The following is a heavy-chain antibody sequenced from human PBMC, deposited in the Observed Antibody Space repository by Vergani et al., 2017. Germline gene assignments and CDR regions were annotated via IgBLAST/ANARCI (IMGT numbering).Heavy chain of an antibody. V-gene: IGHV3-11*01. D-gene: IGHD3-3*01. CDR3: AKDHYXFWSGYPNLSPFDL. Sequence: QVQLVESGGGLVKPGGSLRLSCAASGFTFSDYYMSWIRQAPGKGLEWVSYISSSGSTIYYADSVKGRFTISRDNAKNSLYLQMNSLRAEDTALYYCAKDHYXFWSGYPNLSPFDLWGRGTLVTVSS. J-gene: IGHJ2*01. CDR1: GFTFSDYY. CDR2: ISSSGSTI.